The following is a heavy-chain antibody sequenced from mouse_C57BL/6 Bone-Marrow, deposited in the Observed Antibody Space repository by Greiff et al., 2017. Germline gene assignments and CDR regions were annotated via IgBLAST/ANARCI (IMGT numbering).Heavy chain of an antibody. V-gene: IGHV1-76*01. CDR2: IYPGSGNT. Sequence: VQLQQSGAELVRPGASVKLSCKASGYTFTDYYINWVKQRPGQGLEWIARIYPGSGNTYYNEKFKGKATLTAEKSSSTAYMQLSSLTSEDSAVYFCARPYYYGSSYLYYAMDYWGQGTSVTVSS. D-gene: IGHD1-1*01. CDR3: ARPYYYGSSYLYYAMDY. CDR1: GYTFTDYY. J-gene: IGHJ4*01.